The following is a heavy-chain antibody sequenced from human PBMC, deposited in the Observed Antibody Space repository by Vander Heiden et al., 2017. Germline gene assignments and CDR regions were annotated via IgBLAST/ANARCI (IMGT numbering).Heavy chain of an antibody. Sequence: QVQLVQAGAGVKTAGSAVRVTCKAPAGAYHSKALSWMHAAPGPGREWMGGIIPIFGTANYAQKFQGRVTITADESTSTAYMELSSLRSEDTAVYYCASGIVKWLGQYYFDYWGQGTLVTVSS. CDR3: ASGIVKWLGQYYFDY. D-gene: IGHD6-19*01. V-gene: IGHV1-69*01. CDR2: IIPIFGTA. J-gene: IGHJ4*02. CDR1: AGAYHSKA.